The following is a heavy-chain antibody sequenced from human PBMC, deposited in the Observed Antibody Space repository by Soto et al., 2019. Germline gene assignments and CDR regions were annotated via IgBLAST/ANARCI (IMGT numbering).Heavy chain of an antibody. CDR1: GFTVSNNY. CDR3: ARDLGGWPDY. J-gene: IGHJ4*02. CDR2: IYAGGST. V-gene: IGHV3-66*01. Sequence: GGSLRLSCEASGFTVSNNYMSWVRQAPGRGLEWVSTIYAGGSTYYADSVKGRFNISRDASKNILFLQMGSLRVDDTAVYYCARDLGGWPDYWGQGTLVTVSS. D-gene: IGHD2-15*01.